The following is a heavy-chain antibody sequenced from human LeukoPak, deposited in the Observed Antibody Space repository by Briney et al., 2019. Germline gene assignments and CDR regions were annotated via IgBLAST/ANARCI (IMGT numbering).Heavy chain of an antibody. CDR2: IYYSGST. V-gene: IGHV4-59*01. J-gene: IGHJ6*03. D-gene: IGHD3-10*01. CDR1: GGSISSYY. CDR3: ARGRISMGRYYYMDV. Sequence: SETLSLTCTVSGGSISSYYWSWIRQPPGKGLEWIGYIYYSGSTNYNPSLKSRVTISVDTSRNQFSLKLSSVTAADTAVYYCARGRISMGRYYYMDVWGKGTTVTVSS.